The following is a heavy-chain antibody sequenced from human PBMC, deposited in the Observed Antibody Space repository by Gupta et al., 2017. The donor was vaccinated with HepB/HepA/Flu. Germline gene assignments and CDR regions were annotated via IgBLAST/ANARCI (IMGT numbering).Heavy chain of an antibody. J-gene: IGHJ6*02. CDR3: ARADSGSYYDYGMDV. CDR2: INHSGST. V-gene: IGHV4-34*01. D-gene: IGHD1-26*01. CDR1: GGSFSGYY. Sequence: QVQLQQWGAGLLKPSETLSLTCAVYGGSFSGYYWSWIRQPPGKGLEWIGEINHSGSTNYNPSLKSRVTISVDTSKNQFSLKLSSVTAADTAVYYCARADSGSYYDYGMDVWGQGTTVTVSS.